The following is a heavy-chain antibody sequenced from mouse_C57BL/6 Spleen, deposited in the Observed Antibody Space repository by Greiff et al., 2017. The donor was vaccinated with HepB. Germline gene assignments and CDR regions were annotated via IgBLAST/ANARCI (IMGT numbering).Heavy chain of an antibody. J-gene: IGHJ2*01. D-gene: IGHD2-3*01. V-gene: IGHV5-4*03. Sequence: EVKLQESGGGLVKPGGSLKLSCAASGFTFSSYAMSWVRQTPEKRLEWVATISDGGSYTYYPDNVKGRFTISRDNAKNNLYLQMSHLKSEDTAMYYCARSGLLRYFDYWGQGTTLTVSS. CDR3: ARSGLLRYFDY. CDR1: GFTFSSYA. CDR2: ISDGGSYT.